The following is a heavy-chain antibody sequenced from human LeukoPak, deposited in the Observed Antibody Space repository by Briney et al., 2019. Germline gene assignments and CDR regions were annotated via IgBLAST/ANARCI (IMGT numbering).Heavy chain of an antibody. D-gene: IGHD3-22*01. V-gene: IGHV4-39*01. CDR1: GGSISSSSYY. Sequence: KPSETLSLTCTVSGGSISSSSYYWGWIRQPPGKGLEWIGSIYHSGSTYYNPSLKSRVTISVDTSKNQFSLKLSSVTAADTAVYYCARSERYYYDTKGAFDIWGQGTMVTVSS. CDR2: IYHSGST. J-gene: IGHJ3*02. CDR3: ARSERYYYDTKGAFDI.